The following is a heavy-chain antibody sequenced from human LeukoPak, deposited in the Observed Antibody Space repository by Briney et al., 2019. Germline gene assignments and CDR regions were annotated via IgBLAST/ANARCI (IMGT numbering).Heavy chain of an antibody. J-gene: IGHJ4*02. D-gene: IGHD4-23*01. CDR3: VRGNDYGGPHY. V-gene: IGHV3-74*01. Sequence: GGSLRLSCAVSGFTFSSYWMHWVRQAPGKGLVWVSRIDRDGSRINYADSVKGRFTTSRDNGKNTLFLRMNSLRAEDAAVYYCVRGNDYGGPHYWGQGTLVTVSS. CDR1: GFTFSSYW. CDR2: IDRDGSRI.